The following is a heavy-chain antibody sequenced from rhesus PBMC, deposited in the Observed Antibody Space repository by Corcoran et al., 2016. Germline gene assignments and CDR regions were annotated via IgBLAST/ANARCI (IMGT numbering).Heavy chain of an antibody. V-gene: IGHV3-178*01. Sequence: EVQLVESGGGLAKPGGSLRLSCAASGFTFSDYYMDWVRQAPGKGLEWGSRFSNMGGSAGYAESVKGRFTLSRENGKNTLYLQMNSLRAEDTAVYYCARDLPYSSGWSLFDYWGQGVLVTVSS. D-gene: IGHD6S26*01. CDR1: GFTFSDYY. CDR3: ARDLPYSSGWSLFDY. J-gene: IGHJ4*01. CDR2: FSNMGGSA.